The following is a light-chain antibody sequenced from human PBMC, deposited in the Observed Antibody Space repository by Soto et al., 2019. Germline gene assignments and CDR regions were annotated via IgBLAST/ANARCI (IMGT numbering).Light chain of an antibody. CDR3: SSYTTSSTLV. CDR1: SSDIGEYNF. V-gene: IGLV2-14*03. J-gene: IGLJ2*01. Sequence: QSVLTQPASVSGSPGQSITITCTGTSSDIGEYNFVSWYQHHPGKAPKLMIFDVSNRPSGLSNRFSGSKSGNTASLTISGLQAEDEAHYYCSSYTTSSTLVFGGGTKVTVL. CDR2: DVS.